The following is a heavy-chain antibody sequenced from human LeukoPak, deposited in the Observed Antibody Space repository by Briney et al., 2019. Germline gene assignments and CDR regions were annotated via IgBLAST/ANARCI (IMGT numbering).Heavy chain of an antibody. Sequence: GGSLRLSCAASGFTFNIFGIHWVRQAPGKGLEWVAAMSPDGNLEYYTESVKGRFTVSRDNSNNMIYLQMNSLRGEDSAVYYCAKINNYDDYWGQGTLVTVSS. CDR1: GFTFNIFG. V-gene: IGHV3-30*18. J-gene: IGHJ4*02. D-gene: IGHD3-22*01. CDR2: MSPDGNLE. CDR3: AKINNYDDY.